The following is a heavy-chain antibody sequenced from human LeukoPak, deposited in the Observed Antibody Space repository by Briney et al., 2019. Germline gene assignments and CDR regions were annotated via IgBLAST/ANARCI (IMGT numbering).Heavy chain of an antibody. Sequence: GGSLRLSCAASGFTFSSYSMNWVRQAPGKGLEWVSYISSSSTIYYADSVKGRFTISRDNAKNSLYLQMNSLRAEDTAVYYCARGRYYYDSSGYYYYWGQGTLVTVSS. J-gene: IGHJ4*02. D-gene: IGHD3-22*01. CDR2: ISSSSTI. CDR1: GFTFSSYS. V-gene: IGHV3-48*01. CDR3: ARGRYYYDSSGYYYY.